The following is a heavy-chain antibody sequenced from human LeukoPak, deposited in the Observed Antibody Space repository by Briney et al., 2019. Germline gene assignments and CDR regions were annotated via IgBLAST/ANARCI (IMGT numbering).Heavy chain of an antibody. V-gene: IGHV3-53*01. CDR1: GFTVAGNY. CDR2: MYSGGNT. D-gene: IGHD3/OR15-3a*01. J-gene: IGHJ4*02. CDR3: AGGRLRDGRFDF. Sequence: PGGSLRLSCAASGFTVAGNYMSWVRQAPGKGLEWLAVMYSGGNTYYADSVRGRFTISRDNSKNTLNLQMNNLRPDDTAVYYCAGGRLRDGRFDFWGQGTLVIVSS.